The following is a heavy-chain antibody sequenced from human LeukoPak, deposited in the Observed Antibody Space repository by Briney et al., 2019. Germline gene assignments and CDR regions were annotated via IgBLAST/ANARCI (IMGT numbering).Heavy chain of an antibody. Sequence: PSETLSLTCTVSGASISSYYWSWIRQPPGKGLEWIGYIYYSGSTNYNPSLKSRVTISVDTSKNQFSLKLSSVTAADTAVYYCAKEGGITMVRGVIIWRGVFDYWGQGTLVTVSS. D-gene: IGHD3-10*01. J-gene: IGHJ4*02. CDR3: AKEGGITMVRGVIIWRGVFDY. CDR2: IYYSGST. V-gene: IGHV4-59*01. CDR1: GASISSYY.